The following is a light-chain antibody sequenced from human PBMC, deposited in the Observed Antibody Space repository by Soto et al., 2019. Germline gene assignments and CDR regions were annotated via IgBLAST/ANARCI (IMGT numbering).Light chain of an antibody. CDR2: DAS. CDR1: QDISNY. CDR3: HQYDNLPMYN. J-gene: IGKJ2*01. V-gene: IGKV1-33*01. Sequence: DIQMTQSPSSLSASVGDRVTITCQASQDISNYLNWYQQKPGKAPKLLIYDASNLETGVPSRFSGSGSGKDFTITIRSLQPEDIANYYCHQYDNLPMYNLNQGTKVDIK.